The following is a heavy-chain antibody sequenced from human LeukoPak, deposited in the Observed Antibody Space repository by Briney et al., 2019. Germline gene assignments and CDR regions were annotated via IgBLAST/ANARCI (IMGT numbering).Heavy chain of an antibody. V-gene: IGHV1-46*02. CDR3: ARDMSGVAHYFDY. J-gene: IGHJ4*02. Sequence: ASVKVSCKTSGGTFNNSAISWVRQAPGQGLEWMGIINPSGGSTSYAQKFQGRVTMTRDTSTSTVYMELSSLRSEDTAVYYCARDMSGVAHYFDYWGQGTLVTVSS. D-gene: IGHD3-3*01. CDR2: INPSGGST. CDR1: GGTFNNSA.